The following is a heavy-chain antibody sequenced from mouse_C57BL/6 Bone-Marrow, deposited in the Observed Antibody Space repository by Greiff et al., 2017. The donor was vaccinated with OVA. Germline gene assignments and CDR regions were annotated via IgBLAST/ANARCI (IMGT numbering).Heavy chain of an antibody. J-gene: IGHJ4*01. CDR2: IWRGGST. CDR3: AKRGGWLTYAMDY. V-gene: IGHV2-5*01. D-gene: IGHD2-3*01. Sequence: QVQLQQSGPGLVQPSQSLSITCTVSGFSLTSYGVHWVRQSPGKGLEWLGVIWRGGSTDYNAAFMSRLSITKDNSKSQVFFTMNSLQADDTAIYYCAKRGGWLTYAMDYWGQGTSVTASS. CDR1: GFSLTSYG.